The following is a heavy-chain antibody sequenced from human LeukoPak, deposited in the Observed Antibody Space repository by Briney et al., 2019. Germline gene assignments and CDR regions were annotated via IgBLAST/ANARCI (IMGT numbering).Heavy chain of an antibody. CDR1: GFTFSSYG. CDR2: IYSGGST. V-gene: IGHV3-66*01. Sequence: GGSLRLSCAASGFTFSSYGMHWVRQAPGKGLEWVSLIYSGGSTYYADSVKGRFIISRDNSKNTLYLQMNSLRAGDTAVYYCARDRGGGHMDVWGKGTTVTISS. J-gene: IGHJ6*03. CDR3: ARDRGGGHMDV. D-gene: IGHD2-15*01.